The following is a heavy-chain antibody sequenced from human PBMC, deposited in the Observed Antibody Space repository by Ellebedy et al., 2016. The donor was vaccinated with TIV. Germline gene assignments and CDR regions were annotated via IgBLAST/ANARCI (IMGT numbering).Heavy chain of an antibody. CDR1: GFTFSHHA. V-gene: IGHV3-30*04. CDR3: SREGLEAGMDL. Sequence: GGSLRLSCAASGFTFSHHAFYWVRQAPGKGLEWVTIISYDGNNKFYLDSVEGRFSISRYDSKNTLYLQMNSLRPEDTAVYYCSREGLEAGMDLWGQGTTVIVSS. J-gene: IGHJ6*02. CDR2: ISYDGNNK.